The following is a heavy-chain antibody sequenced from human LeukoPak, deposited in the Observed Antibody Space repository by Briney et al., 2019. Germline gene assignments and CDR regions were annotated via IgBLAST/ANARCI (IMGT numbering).Heavy chain of an antibody. V-gene: IGHV4-34*01. Sequence: SETLSLTCAVYGGSFSGYYWSWIRQPPGKGLEWIGEINHSGSTNYNPSLKSRVTISVDTSKNQFSLKLSSVTAADTAVYYCARGLGDIVVVPAAEPDFDYWGQETLATVSS. CDR2: INHSGST. D-gene: IGHD2-2*01. CDR1: GGSFSGYY. J-gene: IGHJ4*02. CDR3: ARGLGDIVVVPAAEPDFDY.